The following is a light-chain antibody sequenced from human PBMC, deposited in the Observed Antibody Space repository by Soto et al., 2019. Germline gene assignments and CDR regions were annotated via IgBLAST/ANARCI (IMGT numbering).Light chain of an antibody. CDR1: SSDVGSYNL. V-gene: IGLV2-23*01. CDR3: CSYAGSSTLL. CDR2: EGS. J-gene: IGLJ2*01. Sequence: QSALTQPASASGSPGQSITISCTGTSSDVGSYNLVSWYQQHPGKAPKLMIYEGSKRPSGVSNRFSGSKSGNTASLTISGLQAEDEADYYCCSYAGSSTLLFGGGTKLTVL.